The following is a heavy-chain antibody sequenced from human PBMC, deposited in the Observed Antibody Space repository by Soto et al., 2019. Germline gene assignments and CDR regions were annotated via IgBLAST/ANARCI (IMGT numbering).Heavy chain of an antibody. CDR2: TSQKANIYPT. CDR1: GISFSNPY. Sequence: PGRTLRFSCSAAGISFSNPYMDWFRQDPGMGLEWDGRTSQKANIYPTEYAASVNGRFTISRDDSKNSLYLQMNSLKTEDTAVYYCASSSITICGVVITRSLWGQGTT. D-gene: IGHD3-3*01. CDR3: ASSSITICGVVITRSL. V-gene: IGHV3-72*01. J-gene: IGHJ6*02.